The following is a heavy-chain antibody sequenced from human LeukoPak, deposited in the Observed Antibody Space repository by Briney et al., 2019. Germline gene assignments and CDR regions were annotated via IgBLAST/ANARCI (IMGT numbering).Heavy chain of an antibody. CDR2: ISGRGGST. CDR1: GFTFSSYA. J-gene: IGHJ4*02. V-gene: IGHV3-23*01. D-gene: IGHD3-22*01. CDR3: AKDRGDYYDSSGYSNYFDY. Sequence: GGSLRLSCAASGFTFSSYAMSWVRQAPGKGLEWVSAISGRGGSTYYADSVRGRFTISRDNSKNTLYLQMNSLRAEDTAVYYCAKDRGDYYDSSGYSNYFDYWGQGTLVTVSS.